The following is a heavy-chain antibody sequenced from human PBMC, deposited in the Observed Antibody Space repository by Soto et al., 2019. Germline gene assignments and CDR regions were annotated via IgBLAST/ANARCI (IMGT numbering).Heavy chain of an antibody. Sequence: PGGSLRLSCAASGFTFSSYGMHWVRQAPGKGLEWVAVIWYDGSNKYYADSVKGRFTISRDNSKNTLYLQMNSLRAEDTAVYYCARGLVSKTYYYYYYMDVWGKGTTVTVSS. CDR3: ARGLVSKTYYYYYYMDV. V-gene: IGHV3-33*01. CDR1: GFTFSSYG. J-gene: IGHJ6*03. D-gene: IGHD3-22*01. CDR2: IWYDGSNK.